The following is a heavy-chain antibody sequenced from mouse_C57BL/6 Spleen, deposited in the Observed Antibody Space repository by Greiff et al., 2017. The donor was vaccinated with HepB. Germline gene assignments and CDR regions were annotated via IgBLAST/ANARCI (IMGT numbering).Heavy chain of an antibody. CDR2: IYPGDGDT. V-gene: IGHV1-80*01. J-gene: IGHJ2*01. Sequence: VQLQQSGAELVKPGASVKISCKASGYAFSSYWMNWVKQRPGKGLEWIGQIYPGDGDTNYNGKFKGKATLTADKSSSTAYMHLSSLTSEDSAVYFCARSPILHYFDYWGQGTTLTVSS. CDR3: ARSPILHYFDY. CDR1: GYAFSSYW. D-gene: IGHD2-1*01.